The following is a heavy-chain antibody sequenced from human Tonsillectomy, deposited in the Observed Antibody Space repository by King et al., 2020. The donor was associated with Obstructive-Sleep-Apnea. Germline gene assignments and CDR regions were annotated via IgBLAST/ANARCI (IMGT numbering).Heavy chain of an antibody. CDR3: ARGSGAADVNWFDP. CDR1: GGSFSDYF. Sequence: VQLQQWGAGLLKPSETLSLTCAVYGGSFSDYFWSWIRQPPGKGLEWIGEINHSGSTNCNPSLKSRVSISVDMSKNQFSLKLTSVTAADTAVYYCARGSGAADVNWFDPGGQGALVTVSS. V-gene: IGHV4-34*01. CDR2: INHSGST. J-gene: IGHJ5*02. D-gene: IGHD6-13*01.